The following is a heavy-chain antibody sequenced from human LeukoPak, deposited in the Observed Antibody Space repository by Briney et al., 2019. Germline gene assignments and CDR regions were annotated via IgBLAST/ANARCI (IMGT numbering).Heavy chain of an antibody. CDR2: ISSSSSYI. CDR1: GFTFSSYS. CDR3: ARAGRQLLIDY. Sequence: GGSLRLSCAASGFTFSSYSMNWVRQAPGKGLEWVSSISSSSSYIYYADSVKGRFTISRDNAKNSLYLQMNSLRAEDTAVNYCARAGRQLLIDYWGQGTLVTVSS. V-gene: IGHV3-21*01. D-gene: IGHD2-2*01. J-gene: IGHJ4*02.